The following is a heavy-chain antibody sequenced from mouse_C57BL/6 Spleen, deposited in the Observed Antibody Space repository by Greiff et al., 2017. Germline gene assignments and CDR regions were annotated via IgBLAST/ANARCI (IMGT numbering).Heavy chain of an antibody. CDR3: ARGRYSGAWFAY. J-gene: IGHJ3*01. CDR1: GYSITSGYY. V-gene: IGHV3-6*01. Sequence: EVQLVESGPGLVKPSQSLSLTCSVTGYSITSGYYWNWIRQFPGNKLEWMGYISYDGSNNYNPSLKNRISITRDTSKNQFFLKLNSVTTEDTATYYCARGRYSGAWFAYWGQGTLVTVSA. CDR2: ISYDGSN. D-gene: IGHD2-14*01.